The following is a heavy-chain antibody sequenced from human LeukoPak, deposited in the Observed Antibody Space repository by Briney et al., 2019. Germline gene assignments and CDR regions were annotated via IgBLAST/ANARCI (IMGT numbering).Heavy chain of an antibody. CDR1: GGSISSRGFY. Sequence: SETLSLTCTVSGGSISSRGFYWAWIRQPPGKGLEWIGTVYFGGSTNYNPSLKSRVTISVDTSNNQFSLKLSSVTAADTAVYYCARSRNYNYDPFEYWGQGTLVTVSS. J-gene: IGHJ4*02. V-gene: IGHV4-39*07. CDR2: VYFGGST. D-gene: IGHD3-22*01. CDR3: ARSRNYNYDPFEY.